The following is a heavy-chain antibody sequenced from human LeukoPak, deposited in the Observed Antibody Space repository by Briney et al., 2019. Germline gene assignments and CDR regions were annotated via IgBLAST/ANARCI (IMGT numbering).Heavy chain of an antibody. CDR3: AKAPTLYIVVVPDAFDI. V-gene: IGHV3-23*01. J-gene: IGHJ3*02. Sequence: GGSLRLSCAASGFTFSSYAMSWVRQSPGKGLEWVSAISGSGGSTYYADSVKGRFTISRDNSKNTLYLQMNSLRAEDTAVYYCAKAPTLYIVVVPDAFDIWGQGTMVTVSS. CDR1: GFTFSSYA. D-gene: IGHD2-21*01. CDR2: ISGSGGST.